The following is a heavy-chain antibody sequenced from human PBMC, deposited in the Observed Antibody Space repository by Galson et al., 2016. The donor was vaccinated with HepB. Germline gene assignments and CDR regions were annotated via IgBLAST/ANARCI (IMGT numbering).Heavy chain of an antibody. CDR1: GFSLSTSGVG. V-gene: IGHV2-5*02. CDR3: AHSPLNENFGVYVGDHYFDY. J-gene: IGHJ4*02. D-gene: IGHD3-3*01. CDR2: IYWDDDK. Sequence: PALVKPTQTLTLTCTFSGFSLSTSGVGVGWIRQPPGKALEWLALIYWDDDKRYSPSLKSRLTITKDTSKNQVVLTMTNMDPVDTATYYCAHSPLNENFGVYVGDHYFDYWGQGTLVTVSS.